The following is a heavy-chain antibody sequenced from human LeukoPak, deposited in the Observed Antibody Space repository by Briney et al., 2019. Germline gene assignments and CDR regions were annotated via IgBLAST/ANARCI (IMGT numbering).Heavy chain of an antibody. CDR1: GFTFSSYS. D-gene: IGHD3-10*01. J-gene: IGHJ6*02. V-gene: IGHV3-21*01. CDR2: ISSSSSYI. Sequence: PGGSLRLSCAASGFTFSSYSMNWVRQAPGKGLEWVSSISSSSSYIYYADSVKGRFASSRDNAKNSLYLQMNSLRAEDTAVYYCARVTLYGSGSYYYYYGMDVWGQGTTVTVSS. CDR3: ARVTLYGSGSYYYYYGMDV.